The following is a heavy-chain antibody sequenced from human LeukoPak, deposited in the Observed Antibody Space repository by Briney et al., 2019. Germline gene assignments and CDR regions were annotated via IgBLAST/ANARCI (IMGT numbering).Heavy chain of an antibody. Sequence: SETLSLTCTVSGGSISSGSYYWSWIRQPAGKGLEWIGRIYTSGSTNYNPSLKSRVTMSVDTSKNQFSLKLSSVTAADTAVYYCARGPWYSSSWYAYYFDYWGQGTLVTVSS. CDR1: GGSISSGSYY. D-gene: IGHD6-13*01. J-gene: IGHJ4*02. V-gene: IGHV4-61*02. CDR2: IYTSGST. CDR3: ARGPWYSSSWYAYYFDY.